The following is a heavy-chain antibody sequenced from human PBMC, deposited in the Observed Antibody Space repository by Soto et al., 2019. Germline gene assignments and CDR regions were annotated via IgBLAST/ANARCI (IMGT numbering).Heavy chain of an antibody. V-gene: IGHV1-2*04. D-gene: IGHD2-8*01. J-gene: IGHJ5*02. CDR3: ARGHSSEGYCTNGVCYTFWFDP. CDR2: INPNSGGT. CDR1: GYTFTGYY. Sequence: ASVKVSCKASGYTFTGYYMHWVRQAPGQGLEWMGWINPNSGGTNYAQKFQGWVTMTRDTSISTAYMELSRLRSDDTAVYYCARGHSSEGYCTNGVCYTFWFDPCGQGTLVTVSS.